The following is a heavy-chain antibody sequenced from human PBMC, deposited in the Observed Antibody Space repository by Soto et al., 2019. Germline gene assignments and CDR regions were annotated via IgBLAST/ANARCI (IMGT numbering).Heavy chain of an antibody. V-gene: IGHV4-34*01. CDR1: GGSFSGYY. CDR2: INHSGST. D-gene: IGHD3-10*01. CDR3: ARGRSTMVRGVRNWFDP. Sequence: SETLSLTCAVXGGSFSGYYWSWIRQPPGKGLEWIGEINHSGSTNYNPSLKSRVTISVDTSKNQFSLKLSSVTAADTAVYYCARGRSTMVRGVRNWFDPWGQGTLVTVSS. J-gene: IGHJ5*02.